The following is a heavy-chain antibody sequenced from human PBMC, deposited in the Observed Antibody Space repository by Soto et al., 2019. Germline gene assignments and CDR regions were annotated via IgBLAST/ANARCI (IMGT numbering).Heavy chain of an antibody. Sequence: PGGSLRLSCTASGFTFTNCDMNWVRQAPGKGLEWVSTISFNSFAIYYADSVKGRFSISRDNSENTLYLQMDSLRAEDTAVYYCAKGLRTAMAPFEYWGQGTLVTVCS. D-gene: IGHD5-18*01. V-gene: IGHV3-23*01. CDR3: AKGLRTAMAPFEY. CDR2: ISFNSFAI. J-gene: IGHJ4*02. CDR1: GFTFTNCD.